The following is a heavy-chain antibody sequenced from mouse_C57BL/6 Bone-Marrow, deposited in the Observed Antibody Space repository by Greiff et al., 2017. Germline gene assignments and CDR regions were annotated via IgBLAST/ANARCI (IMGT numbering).Heavy chain of an antibody. V-gene: IGHV1-4*01. Sequence: QVQLKESGAELARPGASVKMSCKASGYTFTSYTMHWVKQRPGQGLEWIGYINPSSGYTKYNQKFKDKATLTADKSSSTAYMQLSSLKSEDSAVYYCARGRLGRGWFAYWGQGTLVTVSA. J-gene: IGHJ3*01. CDR1: GYTFTSYT. D-gene: IGHD4-1*01. CDR2: INPSSGYT. CDR3: ARGRLGRGWFAY.